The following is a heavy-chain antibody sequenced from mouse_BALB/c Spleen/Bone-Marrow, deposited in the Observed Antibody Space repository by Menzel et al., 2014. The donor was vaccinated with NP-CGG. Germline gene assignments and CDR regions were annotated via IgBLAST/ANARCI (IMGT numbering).Heavy chain of an antibody. Sequence: DVKLVESGGGLVQPGGSLKLPCAASGFVFSRYWMSWVRQAPGKGLEWIGEINPDSSTINYTPSLKDKFIISRDNAKNTLYLQMSKVRSEDTALYYCARQGYYGKGDYWGQGTTLTVSS. D-gene: IGHD2-1*01. J-gene: IGHJ2*01. CDR3: ARQGYYGKGDY. CDR2: INPDSSTI. V-gene: IGHV4-1*02. CDR1: GFVFSRYW.